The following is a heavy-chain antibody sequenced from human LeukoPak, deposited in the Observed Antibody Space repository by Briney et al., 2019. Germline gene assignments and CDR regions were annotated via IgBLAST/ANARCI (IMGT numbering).Heavy chain of an antibody. J-gene: IGHJ3*02. CDR1: GGAFSGYY. D-gene: IGHD5-12*01. Sequence: SETLSLTCAVYGGAFSGYYWSWIRPPPGKGLEWIGGIKHSGSTNYNPSLKSRVTISVDTSKNQFSLKLSSVTAADTAVYYCARKRVIVATLRAQRSPFFDIWGQGTMVTVSS. CDR3: ARKRVIVATLRAQRSPFFDI. V-gene: IGHV4-34*01. CDR2: IKHSGST.